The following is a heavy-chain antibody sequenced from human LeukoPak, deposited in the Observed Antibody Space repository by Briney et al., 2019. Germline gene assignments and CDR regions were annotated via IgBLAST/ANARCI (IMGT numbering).Heavy chain of an antibody. CDR2: ISGDGNSS. CDR3: SKWLGWVRGVPSVYGMDG. D-gene: IGHD3-10*01. Sequence: GGSLRLSCAASGVTFSDYAMSWVRQAPGKGLEWVSSISGDGNSSYYADSVKGRFTISRDNSKSALFLQMNSLRAEDTAVYYCSKWLGWVRGVPSVYGMDGWGRGTTVTVSS. V-gene: IGHV3-23*01. J-gene: IGHJ6*02. CDR1: GVTFSDYA.